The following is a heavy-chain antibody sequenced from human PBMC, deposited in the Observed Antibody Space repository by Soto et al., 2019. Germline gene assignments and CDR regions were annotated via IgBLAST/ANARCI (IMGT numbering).Heavy chain of an antibody. Sequence: GGSLRLSCSASGFIFTDYSMTWIRQAPGKGLEWVSGISAGGGGTYYADSVKGRFTISRDVAKNTVYLQMNSLRAEDTAVYYCAKGGYYYDTSGPTFEYWGQGTLVTVSS. CDR1: GFIFTDYS. D-gene: IGHD3-22*01. J-gene: IGHJ4*02. V-gene: IGHV3-23*01. CDR3: AKGGYYYDTSGPTFEY. CDR2: ISAGGGGT.